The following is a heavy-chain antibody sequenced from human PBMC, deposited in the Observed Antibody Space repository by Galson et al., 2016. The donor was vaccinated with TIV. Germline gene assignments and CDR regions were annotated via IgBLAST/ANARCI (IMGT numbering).Heavy chain of an antibody. CDR2: IYHSGYT. J-gene: IGHJ6*03. V-gene: IGHV4-38-2*01. CDR1: AFSISENYF. D-gene: IGHD6-25*01. CDR3: ARHKAGIAASGGYYYYMDV. Sequence: TLSLTCAVSAFSISENYFWGWIRQAPGKGLEWIGAIYHSGYTYYSPSLKSRVTISIHKPSNQFSLKMTSVTAADTAVYFCARHKAGIAASGGYYYYMDVWGEGTTVTVAS.